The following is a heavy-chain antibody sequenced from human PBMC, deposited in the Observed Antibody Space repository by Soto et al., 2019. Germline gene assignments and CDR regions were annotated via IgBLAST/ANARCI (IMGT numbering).Heavy chain of an antibody. CDR3: ARDVDADFRTDFDY. D-gene: IGHD4-17*01. V-gene: IGHV3-73*01. Sequence: PGGSLRLSCAASGFTFGASNLQWVRQASGKGLEWLGRIGSKGETYATTYAASVKGRFTISRDDSKKTAYLQMDSLRAEDTALYYCARDVDADFRTDFDYWGRGTLVTVSS. J-gene: IGHJ4*02. CDR1: GFTFGASN. CDR2: IGSKGETYAT.